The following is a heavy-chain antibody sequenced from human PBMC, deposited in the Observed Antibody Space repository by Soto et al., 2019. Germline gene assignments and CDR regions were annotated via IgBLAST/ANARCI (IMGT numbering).Heavy chain of an antibody. V-gene: IGHV4-31*03. Sequence: SETLSLTCTVSGGSIISGGYYWSLIRQHPGKGLEWIGYIYYSGSTYYNPSLKSRVTISVDTSKDQFSLKLSSVTAADTAVYYCARTLSIAARRPVFSHNNWFAPWGQGTLVTVSS. CDR1: GGSIISGGYY. D-gene: IGHD6-6*01. CDR2: IYYSGST. CDR3: ARTLSIAARRPVFSHNNWFAP. J-gene: IGHJ5*02.